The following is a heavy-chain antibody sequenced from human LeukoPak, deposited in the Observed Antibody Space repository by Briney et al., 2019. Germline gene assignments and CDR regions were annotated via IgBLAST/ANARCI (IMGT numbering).Heavy chain of an antibody. CDR3: AKDPRGVVVPAPFDY. CDR2: ISGSGGST. V-gene: IGHV3-23*01. D-gene: IGHD2-2*01. Sequence: GGSLRLSCAASGFTFSSYAMSWVRQAPGKGLEWVSAISGSGGSTYYADSVKGRFTISRDNSKNTLYLQMNSLRAEDTAVYYCAKDPRGVVVPAPFDYWGQGTLVTVSS. CDR1: GFTFSSYA. J-gene: IGHJ4*02.